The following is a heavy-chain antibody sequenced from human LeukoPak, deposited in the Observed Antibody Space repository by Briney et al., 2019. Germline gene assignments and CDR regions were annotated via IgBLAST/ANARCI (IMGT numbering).Heavy chain of an antibody. V-gene: IGHV4-4*02. CDR2: IHHSGTT. CDR1: GGSISSGWW. D-gene: IGHD1-26*01. J-gene: IGHJ4*02. CDR3: ARFQPGGGRRASFDY. Sequence: SETLSLTCAVSGGSISSGWWWSWVRQSPGKGLEWIAEIHHSGTTHYNPSLKSRLSISVDKSKNQFSLKLTSMAAADTAVYYCARFQPGGGRRASFDYWGQGTLVTVSS.